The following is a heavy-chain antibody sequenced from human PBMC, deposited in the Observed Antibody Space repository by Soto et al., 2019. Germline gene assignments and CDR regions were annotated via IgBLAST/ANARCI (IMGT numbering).Heavy chain of an antibody. CDR1: GFTFTSYW. CDR3: AKHEGYCSTTTCSNFDY. D-gene: IGHD2-2*01. CDR2: IYPGDSDS. V-gene: IGHV5-51*01. J-gene: IGHJ4*02. Sequence: GESLKISCKGSGFTFTSYWIAWVRQMPGKGLEWMGIIYPGDSDSSYSPSFQGQVTISANKSINTAYLHWSSLKASDTAIYYCAKHEGYCSTTTCSNFDYWGQGTLVTVSS.